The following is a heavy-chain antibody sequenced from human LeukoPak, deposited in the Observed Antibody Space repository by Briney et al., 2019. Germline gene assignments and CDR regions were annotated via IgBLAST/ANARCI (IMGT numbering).Heavy chain of an antibody. D-gene: IGHD2-2*02. J-gene: IGHJ5*02. CDR3: ARDSPDCSSITCYKDWFDP. CDR2: IYTSGST. CDR1: GGSISSYY. V-gene: IGHV4-4*07. Sequence: SETLSLTCTVSGGSISSYYWSWIRQPAGKGLEWIGRIYTSGSTNYNPSLKSRVTISVDTFKNQFSLKLSSVTAADTAVYYCARDSPDCSSITCYKDWFDPWGQGTLVTVSS.